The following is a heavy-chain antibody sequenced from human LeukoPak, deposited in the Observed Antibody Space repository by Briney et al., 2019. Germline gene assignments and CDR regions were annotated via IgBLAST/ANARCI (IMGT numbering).Heavy chain of an antibody. V-gene: IGHV3-23*01. D-gene: IGHD3-22*01. J-gene: IGHJ4*02. CDR3: AEGSYYDSSGSFYFDY. CDR1: GFTFSSYA. CDR2: ISGSGDNT. Sequence: GGSLRLSCAASGFTFSSYAMSWVRQAPGKGLEWVSGISGSGDNTYYADSVKGRFTISRDNSKNTLYVQVNSPGTEDTAAYYCAEGSYYDSSGSFYFDYWGQGTLVTVSS.